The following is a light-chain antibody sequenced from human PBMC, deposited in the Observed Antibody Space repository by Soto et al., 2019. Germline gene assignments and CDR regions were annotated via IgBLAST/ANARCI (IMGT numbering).Light chain of an antibody. J-gene: IGKJ3*01. Sequence: DIQMTQSPSSLSASVGDRVTITCRASQSISRYLNWYQQKPEKAPKLLIYAASSLQSGVPSRFSGSGSGTDFTLTISSLQPEYFATYYCQQSYSTLFAFGPGTKVDIK. V-gene: IGKV1-39*01. CDR1: QSISRY. CDR2: AAS. CDR3: QQSYSTLFA.